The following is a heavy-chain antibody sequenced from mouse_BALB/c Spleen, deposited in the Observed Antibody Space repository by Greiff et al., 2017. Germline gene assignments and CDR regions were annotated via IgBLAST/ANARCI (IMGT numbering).Heavy chain of an antibody. CDR1: GFNIKDSD. J-gene: IGHJ4*01. D-gene: IGHD1-1*01. V-gene: IGHV14-3*02. CDR3: ARGSGYVAYSIDY. Sequence: VQLKQSGAELVKPGASVKLSCTASGFNIKDSDMHWVKQRPEQGLEWIGRIDPANGNTKYNPKFQGKATLTADTSSNTAYLQLSSLTSEDSAVYYCARGSGYVAYSIDYWGQGTSVTVSS. CDR2: IDPANGNT.